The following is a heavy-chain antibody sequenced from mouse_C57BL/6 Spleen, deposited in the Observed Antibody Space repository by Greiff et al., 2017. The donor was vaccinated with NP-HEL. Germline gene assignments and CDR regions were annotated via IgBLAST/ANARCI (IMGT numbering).Heavy chain of an antibody. CDR1: GYSFTSYW. CDR2: IDPSDSYT. CDR3: ARETGTVSFDY. Sequence: QVQLQQPGAELVKPGASVKLSCKASGYSFTSYWMQWVKQRPGQGLEWIGEIDPSDSYTNYNQKFKGKATLTVDTSSSTAYMQLSSLTSEDSAVYYCARETGTVSFDYWGQGTTLTVSS. D-gene: IGHD4-1*01. J-gene: IGHJ2*01. V-gene: IGHV1-50*01.